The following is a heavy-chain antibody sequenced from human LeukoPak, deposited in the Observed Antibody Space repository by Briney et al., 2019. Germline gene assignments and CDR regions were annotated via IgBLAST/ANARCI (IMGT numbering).Heavy chain of an antibody. V-gene: IGHV3-30*02. J-gene: IGHJ4*02. D-gene: IGHD4-17*01. CDR1: AFIFSNYA. Sequence: PGGSLRLSCAASAFIFSNYAMYWVRQAPGKGLEWVAFIHYDGSSKYHGDSVKGQITVSIDNTKNTLNLQMNSLRVEDTAVYYCAKDGEYFNFASWGQGTLVTVSS. CDR2: IHYDGSSK. CDR3: AKDGEYFNFAS.